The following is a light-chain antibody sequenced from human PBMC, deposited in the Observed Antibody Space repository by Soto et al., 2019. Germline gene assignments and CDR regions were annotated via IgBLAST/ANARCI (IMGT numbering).Light chain of an antibody. CDR1: QSISSY. Sequence: DIQMTQSPSSLSASVGDRVTITCLASQSISSYLNWYQQKPGKAPKLLIYAASSLQSGVPSRFSGSGSGTEFTLTISSLQPDDFATYYCQQYNSYPWTFGQGTKV. CDR3: QQYNSYPWT. V-gene: IGKV1-39*01. J-gene: IGKJ1*01. CDR2: AAS.